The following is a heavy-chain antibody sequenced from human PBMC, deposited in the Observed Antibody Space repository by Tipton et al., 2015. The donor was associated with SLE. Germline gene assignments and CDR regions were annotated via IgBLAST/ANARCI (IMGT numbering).Heavy chain of an antibody. CDR1: GYTFTGYY. V-gene: IGHV1-2*06. J-gene: IGHJ6*02. D-gene: IGHD2/OR15-2a*01. CDR2: IDPDSGGT. Sequence: QSGAEVKKPGASVKVSCKTSGYTFTGYYVHWVRQAPGQGLEWMGRIDPDSGGTFYAQKFEGRVTMTRDTSISTAYMELSGLTSDDTAVYFCARRLVIADDGFDVWGQGTTVTVSS. CDR3: ARRLVIADDGFDV.